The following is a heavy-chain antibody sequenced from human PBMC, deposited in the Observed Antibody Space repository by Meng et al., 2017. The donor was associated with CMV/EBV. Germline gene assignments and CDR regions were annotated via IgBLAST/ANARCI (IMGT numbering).Heavy chain of an antibody. J-gene: IGHJ4*02. D-gene: IGHD6-6*01. V-gene: IGHV1-69*05. CDR2: IIPIFGTA. Sequence: KAYGGTFSSYAISWVRQAPGQGLEWMGGIIPIFGTANYAQKLQGRVTITTDESTSTAYMELSSLRSEDTAVYYCASSIAARPRPFDYWGQGTLVTVSS. CDR1: GGTFSSYA. CDR3: ASSIAARPRPFDY.